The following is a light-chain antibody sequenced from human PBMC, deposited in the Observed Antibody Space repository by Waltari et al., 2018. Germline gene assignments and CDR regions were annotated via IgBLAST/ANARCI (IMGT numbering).Light chain of an antibody. V-gene: IGKV3D-20*02. J-gene: IGKJ4*01. CDR2: GVS. CDR3: LQRSNWPQVT. Sequence: EIVLTQSPGTLSLSPGERATLSCRASHSVSYNLAWYQQKARQAPRLLIYGVSSRAIGIPDRFAGSGSGTDFNLTISRLEPEDVGTYYCLQRSNWPQVTFGGGTEVEIK. CDR1: HSVSYN.